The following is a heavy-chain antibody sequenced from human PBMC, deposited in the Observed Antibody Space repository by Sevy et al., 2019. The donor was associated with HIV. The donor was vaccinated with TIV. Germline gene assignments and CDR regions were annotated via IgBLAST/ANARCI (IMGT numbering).Heavy chain of an antibody. CDR3: ARVSGSYYNYYFDY. Sequence: GGSLRLSCAASGFTVTNNYMSWVRQAPGKGLEWVSVLYSGGSTYYADSVKGRLTISRDNSKNTLFLQMNSLRAEDTAIYYCARVSGSYYNYYFDYWGQGTLVTVSS. D-gene: IGHD1-26*01. J-gene: IGHJ4*02. V-gene: IGHV3-53*01. CDR1: GFTVTNNY. CDR2: LYSGGST.